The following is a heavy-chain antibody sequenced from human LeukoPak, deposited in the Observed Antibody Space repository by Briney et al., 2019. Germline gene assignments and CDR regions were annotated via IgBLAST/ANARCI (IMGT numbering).Heavy chain of an antibody. D-gene: IGHD2-15*01. Sequence: GGSLRLSCAASAFTFSNYWMTWVRQAPGKGLEWVANINQDGSEKYYVDSVKGRFTISRDNAKNSLYLQMNSLRADDTAVYYCARDRSPNSWGQGTLVTVSS. V-gene: IGHV3-7*01. CDR3: ARDRSPNS. J-gene: IGHJ4*02. CDR2: INQDGSEK. CDR1: AFTFSNYW.